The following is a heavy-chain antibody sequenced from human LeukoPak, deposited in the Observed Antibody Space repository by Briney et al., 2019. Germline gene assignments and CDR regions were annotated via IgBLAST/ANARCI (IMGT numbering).Heavy chain of an antibody. CDR2: IYYSGST. D-gene: IGHD5-18*01. Sequence: SETLSLTCTVSGVSITSYYWSWIRQPAGKGLEWIGLIYYSGSTNYNPSLKSRVTMSVDTSKNQFSLKLSSVTAADTAVYYCARQGYGYGYDYWGQGTLVTVSS. CDR1: GVSITSYY. V-gene: IGHV4-4*07. J-gene: IGHJ4*02. CDR3: ARQGYGYGYDY.